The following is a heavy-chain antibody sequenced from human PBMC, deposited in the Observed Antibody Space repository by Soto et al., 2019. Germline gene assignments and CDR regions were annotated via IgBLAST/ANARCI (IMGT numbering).Heavy chain of an antibody. V-gene: IGHV3-30*18. D-gene: IGHD3-16*01. CDR2: IPYDGSHK. CDR1: GFSFRKYG. CDR3: TKGAEGGAYYGMDV. J-gene: IGHJ6*02. Sequence: QVQLVESGGGVVLPGRSLRLSCAASGFSFRKYGMHWVRQAPGKGLEWVAVIPYDGSHKYYVDSVKGRFTISRDNSKNTLYLQMNSLRPEDTAVYYCTKGAEGGAYYGMDVWGQGTTVTVSS.